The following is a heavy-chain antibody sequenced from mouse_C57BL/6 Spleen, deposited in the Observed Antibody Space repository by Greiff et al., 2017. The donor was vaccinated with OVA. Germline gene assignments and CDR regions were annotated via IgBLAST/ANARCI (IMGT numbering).Heavy chain of an antibody. CDR2: ISYDGSN. V-gene: IGHV3-6*01. CDR3: ARGDYYGSSYVKDYYFDY. D-gene: IGHD1-1*01. CDR1: GYSITSGYY. Sequence: EVKVEESGPGLVKPSQSLSLTCSVTGYSITSGYYWNWLRQFPGNNLEWMGYISYDGSNNYNPSLKKRISITRDTSKNQFFLKLNSVTTEDTATYYCARGDYYGSSYVKDYYFDYWGQGTTLTVSS. J-gene: IGHJ2*01.